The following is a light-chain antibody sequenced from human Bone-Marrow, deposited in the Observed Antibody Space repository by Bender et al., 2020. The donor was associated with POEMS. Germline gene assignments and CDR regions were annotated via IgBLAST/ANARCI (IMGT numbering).Light chain of an antibody. J-gene: IGLJ2*01. CDR2: KDR. V-gene: IGLV3-27*01. CDR1: VLAKKY. Sequence: SYELTQPPSVSVSPGQTARITCSGDVLAKKYARWFQQKPGQAPVLVIYKDRERPSGIPERFSGSSSGTTVTLTISGAQVEDEATYFCSTYFTSDNPVDFGGGTKVTVL. CDR3: STYFTSDNPVD.